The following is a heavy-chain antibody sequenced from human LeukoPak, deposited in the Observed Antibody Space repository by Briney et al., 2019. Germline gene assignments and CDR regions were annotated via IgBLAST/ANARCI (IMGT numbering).Heavy chain of an antibody. J-gene: IGHJ4*02. Sequence: ASVTVSCKASGYTFTSYDINWVRQATGQGLEWMGWINPNSGGTNYAQKFQGRVTMTRDTSISTAYMELSRLRSDDTAVYYCARDSRDSSDYWGQGTLVTVSS. CDR1: GYTFTSYD. V-gene: IGHV1-2*02. CDR3: ARDSRDSSDY. D-gene: IGHD6-13*01. CDR2: INPNSGGT.